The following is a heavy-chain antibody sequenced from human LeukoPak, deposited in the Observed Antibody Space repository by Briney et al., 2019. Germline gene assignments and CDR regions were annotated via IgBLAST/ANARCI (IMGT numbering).Heavy chain of an antibody. Sequence: SETLSLTCTVSGSSISSYYWTWIRQPPGKGLEWIGSLYYSGSTNYNPSLKSRVTISVDTSKNQFSLKLSSVTAADTAVYYCARRHVEYSSSSDPYYFDYWGQGTLVTVSS. D-gene: IGHD6-6*01. CDR3: ARRHVEYSSSSDPYYFDY. V-gene: IGHV4-59*01. CDR2: LYYSGST. CDR1: GSSISSYY. J-gene: IGHJ4*02.